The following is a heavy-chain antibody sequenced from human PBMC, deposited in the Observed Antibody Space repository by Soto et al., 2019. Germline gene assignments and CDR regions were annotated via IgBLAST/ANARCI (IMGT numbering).Heavy chain of an antibody. CDR2: ISVDSGNT. V-gene: IGHV1-18*01. D-gene: IGHD4-4*01. Sequence: QGQLVQSGAEVKKPGASVKVSCKASGYKFSSYALSWVRQAPGQGLEWLGWISVDSGNTKYVQSLQDRVSMTTDTSTSTDYMELTSLRSEDTAVYYCARRNNAFHIWGQGTMVTVSS. CDR1: GYKFSSYA. J-gene: IGHJ3*02. CDR3: ARRNNAFHI.